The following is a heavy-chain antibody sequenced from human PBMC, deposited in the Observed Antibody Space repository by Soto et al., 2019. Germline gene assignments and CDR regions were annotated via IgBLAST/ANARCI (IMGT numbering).Heavy chain of an antibody. CDR3: ARGATVTTVGSYYYGMDV. CDR1: VGSTRSSGCY. D-gene: IGHD4-4*01. CDR2: IYYSGST. J-gene: IGHJ6*02. Sequence: SETLPLPNTVSVGSTRSSGCYWCWILQPPVKGLEWIGYIYYSGSTYYNPSLKSRVTISVDTSKNQFSLKLSSVTAADTAVYYCARGATVTTVGSYYYGMDVWGQGTTVTVSS. V-gene: IGHV4-31*03.